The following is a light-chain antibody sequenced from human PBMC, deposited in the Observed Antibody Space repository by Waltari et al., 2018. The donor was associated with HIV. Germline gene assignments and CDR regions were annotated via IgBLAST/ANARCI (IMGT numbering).Light chain of an antibody. J-gene: IGLJ2*01. CDR1: ALPNQY. V-gene: IGLV3-25*03. CDR2: KDS. CDR3: QSTDSSGTYVV. Sequence: SYELTQPPSLSVSPGRPASITCSGDALPNQYAYWYQQKAGQAPVLIIYKDSERPSGIPERVSGSSSGTTVTLTISGGQAEDEADYYCQSTDSSGTYVVFGGGTKVTVL.